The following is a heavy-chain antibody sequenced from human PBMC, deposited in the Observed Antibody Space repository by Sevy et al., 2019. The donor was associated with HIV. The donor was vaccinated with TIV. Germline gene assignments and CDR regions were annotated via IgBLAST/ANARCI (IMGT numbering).Heavy chain of an antibody. J-gene: IGHJ1*01. D-gene: IGHD1-1*01. Sequence: GGSLRLSCAASGFTFRSFSMHWVRQAPGKWLEWVTTVSYDGSNTYYADSVKGRFAVFRDNSRNLLNLQMNNLRPEDTAVYYCALERLSSDVAGYFQNWGQGTPVTVSS. V-gene: IGHV3-30*09. CDR2: VSYDGSNT. CDR3: ALERLSSDVAGYFQN. CDR1: GFTFRSFS.